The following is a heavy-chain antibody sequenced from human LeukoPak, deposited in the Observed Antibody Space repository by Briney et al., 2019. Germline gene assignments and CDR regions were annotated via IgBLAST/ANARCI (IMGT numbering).Heavy chain of an antibody. D-gene: IGHD1-26*01. Sequence: SETLSLTCTVSGGSISRYHWSWIRQPPGKGLEWIGYIYYSGSTKYNPSLKSRVTLSVDTSKNQFSLKLSSVTAADTAIYCCARTTAEGSGDYWGQGTLVTVSS. V-gene: IGHV4-59*01. CDR2: IYYSGST. CDR1: GGSISRYH. CDR3: ARTTAEGSGDY. J-gene: IGHJ4*02.